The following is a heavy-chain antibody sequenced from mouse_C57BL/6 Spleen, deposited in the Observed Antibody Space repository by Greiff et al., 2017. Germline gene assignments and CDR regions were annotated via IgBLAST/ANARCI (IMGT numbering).Heavy chain of an antibody. D-gene: IGHD1-1*01. CDR2: IDPSDSYT. V-gene: IGHV1-69*01. CDR1: GYTFTGYW. Sequence: QVQLQQPGAELVMPGASVKLSCKASGYTFTGYWMHWVKQRPGQGLEWIGEIDPSDSYTNYNQKFKGKSTLTVYKSSSTAYMQLSRLTSVDSAVYYCARSGYYGSSSWFAYWGQVTLVTVSA. CDR3: ARSGYYGSSSWFAY. J-gene: IGHJ3*01.